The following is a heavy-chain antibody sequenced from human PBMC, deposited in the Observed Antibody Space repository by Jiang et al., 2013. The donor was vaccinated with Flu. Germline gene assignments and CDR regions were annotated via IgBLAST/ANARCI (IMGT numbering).Heavy chain of an antibody. CDR2: TYYRSKWYN. D-gene: IGHD6-19*01. J-gene: IGHJ4*02. Sequence: AAWNWIRQSPSRGLEWLGMTYYRSKWYNDYAVSVKSRITINPDTSKNHFSLQLNSVTPEDTAVYYCARGWAFDYWGQGTLVTVSS. CDR3: ARGWAFDY. V-gene: IGHV6-1*01. CDR1: AA.